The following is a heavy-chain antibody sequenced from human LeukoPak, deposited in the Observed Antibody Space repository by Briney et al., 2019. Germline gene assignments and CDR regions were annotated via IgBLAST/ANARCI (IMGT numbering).Heavy chain of an antibody. D-gene: IGHD3-10*01. Sequence: GGSLRLSCAASGFTFSSCSMNWVRQAPGKGLEWVSSISRSSSYIYYADSVKGRFTISRDNAKNSLYLQMNSLRAEDTAVYYCARGLMVRGENDAFDIWGQGTMVAVSS. CDR3: ARGLMVRGENDAFDI. V-gene: IGHV3-21*01. CDR2: ISRSSSYI. J-gene: IGHJ3*02. CDR1: GFTFSSCS.